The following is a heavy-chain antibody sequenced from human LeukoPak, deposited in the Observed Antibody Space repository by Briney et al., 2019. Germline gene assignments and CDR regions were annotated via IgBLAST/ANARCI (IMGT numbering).Heavy chain of an antibody. CDR3: AKGRTGSCYSVSDY. V-gene: IGHV3-23*01. D-gene: IGHD2-15*01. Sequence: GGSLRLSCAASGFIFSSYAMSWVRQTPGKGLEWVSTISGSGDSTYYADSVKGRFTISRDNSKNTLHLQMNSLRAEDTAVYYCAKGRTGSCYSVSDYWGQGTLVTVSS. J-gene: IGHJ4*02. CDR2: ISGSGDST. CDR1: GFIFSSYA.